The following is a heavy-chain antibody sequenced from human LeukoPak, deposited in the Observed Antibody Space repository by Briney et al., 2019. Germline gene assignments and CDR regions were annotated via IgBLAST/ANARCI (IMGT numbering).Heavy chain of an antibody. CDR3: ARDLEDYNNYGEMGF. V-gene: IGHV3-30-3*01. CDR2: ISYDGSNK. Sequence: PGGSLRLSCTASGFTFSNYAVHWVRQAPGKGLEWVAVISYDGSNKYYADSVKGRFTISRDNAKNSLYLQMSSLRAEDTAVYYCARDLEDYNNYGEMGFWGQGTLVTVSS. CDR1: GFTFSNYA. D-gene: IGHD4-11*01. J-gene: IGHJ4*02.